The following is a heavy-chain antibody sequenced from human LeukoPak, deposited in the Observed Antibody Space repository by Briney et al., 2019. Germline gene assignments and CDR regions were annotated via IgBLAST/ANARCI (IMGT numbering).Heavy chain of an antibody. J-gene: IGHJ4*02. V-gene: IGHV4-4*07. CDR2: IYTSGST. Sequence: SETLSLTCTVSGGSISSYYWSWIRQPAGKGLEWIGRIYTSGSTNYNPSLKSRVTMSVDTSKNQFSLKLSSVTAADTAVYYCARDRGHCTNGVCAGTDYWGQGTLVTVSS. CDR3: ARDRGHCTNGVCAGTDY. CDR1: GGSISSYY. D-gene: IGHD2-8*01.